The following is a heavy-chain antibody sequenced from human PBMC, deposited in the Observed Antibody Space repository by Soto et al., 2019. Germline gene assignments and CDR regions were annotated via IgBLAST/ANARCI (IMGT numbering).Heavy chain of an antibody. CDR3: ACTKGHSSSWDRDY. D-gene: IGHD6-13*01. CDR2: IIPIFGTA. V-gene: IGHV1-69*13. J-gene: IGHJ4*02. CDR1: GGTFSSYA. Sequence: GASVKVSCKASGGTFSSYAISWVRQAPGQGLEWMGGIIPIFGTANYAQKFQGRVTITADESTSTAYMELSSLRSEDTAVYYCACTKGHSSSWDRDYWGQGTLVTVSS.